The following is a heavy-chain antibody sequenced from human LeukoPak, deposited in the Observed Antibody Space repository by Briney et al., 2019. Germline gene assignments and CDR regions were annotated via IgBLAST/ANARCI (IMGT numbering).Heavy chain of an antibody. CDR1: GGSISSYY. V-gene: IGHV4-59*01. Sequence: SETLSLTCTVSGGSISSYYWSWIRQPPGKGLEWIGYIYYSGSTNYNPSLKSRVTISVDTSKNQFSLKLSSVAAADTAVYYCAREGYYYGMDVWGQGTTVTVSS. CDR2: IYYSGST. CDR3: AREGYYYGMDV. J-gene: IGHJ6*02.